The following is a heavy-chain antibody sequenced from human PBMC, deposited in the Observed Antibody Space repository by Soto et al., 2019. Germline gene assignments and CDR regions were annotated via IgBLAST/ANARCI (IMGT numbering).Heavy chain of an antibody. V-gene: IGHV4-31*03. D-gene: IGHD3-3*01. CDR2: IYYSGST. CDR3: ARDMAKGWSGSNGQAFDI. CDR1: GGSISSGGYY. Sequence: SETLSLTCTVSGGSISSGGYYWSWIRQHPGKGLEWIGYIYYSGSTYYNPSLKSRVTISVDTSKNQFSLKLSSVTAADTAVYYCARDMAKGWSGSNGQAFDIWGQGTMVTVSS. J-gene: IGHJ3*02.